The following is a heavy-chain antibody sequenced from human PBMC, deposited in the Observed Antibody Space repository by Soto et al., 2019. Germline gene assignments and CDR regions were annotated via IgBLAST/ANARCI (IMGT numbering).Heavy chain of an antibody. CDR3: ARDAAVQGESDRFDY. V-gene: IGHV4-4*02. D-gene: IGHD2-15*01. CDR2: AYHNGLT. J-gene: IGHJ4*02. Sequence: PSETLSLTCAVSGDSATTNNWWSWVRQAPGKGLEWIGEAYHNGLTNYNPSLKSRVTMSVDTSKNQFSLKLTSVTAADTAIYYCARDAAVQGESDRFDYWGQGTLVTVSS. CDR1: GDSATTNNW.